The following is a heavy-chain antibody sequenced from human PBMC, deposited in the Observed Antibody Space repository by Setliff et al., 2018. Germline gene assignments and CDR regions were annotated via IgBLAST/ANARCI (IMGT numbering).Heavy chain of an antibody. D-gene: IGHD6-19*01. CDR1: GGSFSAYY. V-gene: IGHV4-34*01. CDR3: ASFIIGGWQNWFDP. J-gene: IGHJ5*02. Sequence: PSETLSLTCAVYGGSFSAYYWSWIRQPPGKGLEWIGEINHSGSTIYNPSLKSRVTISVDTAKNQFSLMLNSVTAADTAVYYWASFIIGGWQNWFDPWGHGTLVTVSS. CDR2: INHSGST.